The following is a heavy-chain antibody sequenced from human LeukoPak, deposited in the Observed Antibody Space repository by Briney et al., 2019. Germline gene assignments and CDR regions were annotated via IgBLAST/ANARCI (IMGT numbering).Heavy chain of an antibody. D-gene: IGHD2-21*02. V-gene: IGHV3-48*03. CDR3: ARDRGGGDIYFDY. CDR2: ISRSGSTK. CDR1: GFSFSSYG. J-gene: IGHJ4*02. Sequence: GGSLRLSCVGSGFSFSSYGMNWVRQAPGRGLEWISYISRSGSTKYYGDSVKGRFTISRDNAKNSLYLQMNSLGAEDSALYYCARDRGGGDIYFDYWGQGTLVTVSS.